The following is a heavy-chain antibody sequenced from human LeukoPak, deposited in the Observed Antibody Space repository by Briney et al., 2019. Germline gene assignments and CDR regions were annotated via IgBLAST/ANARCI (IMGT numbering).Heavy chain of an antibody. Sequence: PGGSLRLSCAASGFTFRSYGMHWVRQAPGKGLEWVAFISYDGSNKYYADSVKGRFTISRDNSKNTLYLQMNSLRAEDTAVYYRANPDVYYDSSGYDAFDIWGQGTMVTVSS. CDR3: ANPDVYYDSSGYDAFDI. V-gene: IGHV3-30*18. CDR1: GFTFRSYG. D-gene: IGHD3-22*01. J-gene: IGHJ3*02. CDR2: ISYDGSNK.